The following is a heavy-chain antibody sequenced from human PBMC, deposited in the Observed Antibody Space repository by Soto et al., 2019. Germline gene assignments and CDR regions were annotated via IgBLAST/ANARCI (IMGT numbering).Heavy chain of an antibody. Sequence: QVQLVQSGAEVKKPGSSVKVSCKASGGTFSSYAISWVRQAPGQGLEWMGGIIPIFGTANYAQKFQGRVTIAADESTSTAYIELSILRSEDTAVYYCARAPTRPLYYFDHWGQGTLVTVSS. V-gene: IGHV1-69*01. D-gene: IGHD1-26*01. CDR3: ARAPTRPLYYFDH. CDR2: IIPIFGTA. J-gene: IGHJ4*02. CDR1: GGTFSSYA.